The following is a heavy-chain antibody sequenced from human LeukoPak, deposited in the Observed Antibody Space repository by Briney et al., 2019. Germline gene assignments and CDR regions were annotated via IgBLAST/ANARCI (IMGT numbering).Heavy chain of an antibody. J-gene: IGHJ5*02. CDR2: IYYSGST. V-gene: IGHV4-31*03. CDR1: GGSISSGGYY. Sequence: SQTLSLTCTVSGGSISSGGYYWSWLRQHPGKGLEWIGYIYYSGSTYYNPSLKSRVTISVDTSKNQFSLKLSSVTAADTAVYYCARDQGSAKNWFDPWGQGTLVTVSS. CDR3: ARDQGSAKNWFDP.